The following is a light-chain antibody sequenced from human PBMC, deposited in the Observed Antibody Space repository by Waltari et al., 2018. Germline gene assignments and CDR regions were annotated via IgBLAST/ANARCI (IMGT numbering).Light chain of an antibody. V-gene: IGKV4-1*01. Sequence: IVMTQSPDSLAVSLGERATSNCWSSPSVFWNSNKKNFLAWYPHKPGQPPKLLFYCASTRQYGVTDRFSGSGSGTDFTLTINKLQAEDVAVYYCQQYYSFPLTFGGGTKVEIK. J-gene: IGKJ4*01. CDR2: CAS. CDR1: PSVFWNSNKKNF. CDR3: QQYYSFPLT.